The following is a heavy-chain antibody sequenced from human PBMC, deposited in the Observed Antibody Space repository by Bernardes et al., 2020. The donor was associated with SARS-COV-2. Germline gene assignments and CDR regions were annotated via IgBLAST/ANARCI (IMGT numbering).Heavy chain of an antibody. CDR1: GFTFSSYA. CDR3: ARASSGYIHLDY. Sequence: GGSLRLSCAASGFTFSSYAMHWVRQAPGKGLEWVAVISYDGSNKYYADSVKGRFTISRDNSKNTLYLQMNSLRAEDTAVYYCARASSGYIHLDYWGQGTLVTVSS. D-gene: IGHD5-12*01. CDR2: ISYDGSNK. J-gene: IGHJ4*02. V-gene: IGHV3-30*01.